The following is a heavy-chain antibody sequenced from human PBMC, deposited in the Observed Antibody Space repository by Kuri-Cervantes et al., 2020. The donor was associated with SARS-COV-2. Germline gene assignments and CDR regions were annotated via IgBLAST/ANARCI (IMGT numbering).Heavy chain of an antibody. CDR1: GFTFSSYG. D-gene: IGHD3-22*01. J-gene: IGHJ3*02. CDR2: IWYDGSNK. CDR3: AKDGGSGYSRDAFDI. V-gene: IGHV3-30*02. Sequence: GGSLRLSCAASGFTFSSYGMHWVRQAPGKGLEWVAVIWYDGSNKYYADSVKGRFTISRDNSKNTLYLQMNSLRAEDTAVYYCAKDGGSGYSRDAFDIWGQGTTVTVSS.